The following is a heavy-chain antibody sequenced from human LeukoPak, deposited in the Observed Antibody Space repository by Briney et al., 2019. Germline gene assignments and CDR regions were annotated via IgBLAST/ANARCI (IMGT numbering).Heavy chain of an antibody. J-gene: IGHJ6*02. CDR2: ISHDGSNK. V-gene: IGHV3-30*18. CDR3: AKDEEYSSGFYYYYYGMDV. CDR1: GFTFSSYG. D-gene: IGHD6-19*01. Sequence: GGSLRLSCAASGFTFSSYGMHWVRQAPGKGLEWVAVISHDGSNKYYADSVKGRFTISRDNSKNTLYLQMNSLRAEDTAVYYCAKDEEYSSGFYYYYYGMDVWGQGTTVTVSS.